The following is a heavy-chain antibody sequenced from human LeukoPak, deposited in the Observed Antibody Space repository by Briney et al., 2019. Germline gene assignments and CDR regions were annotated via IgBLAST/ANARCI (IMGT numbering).Heavy chain of an antibody. V-gene: IGHV3-74*01. J-gene: IGHJ5*02. CDR2: IKSDGSST. D-gene: IGHD6-25*01. Sequence: GGSLRLSCAASGFIFSGYWMHWVRQAPGKGLVWVSRIKSDGSSTSYADSVKGRFTISRDNAKNTLYLQMNSLRVEDTAVYYGARDGGYGGKWFGPWGRGTLVTVSS. CDR3: ARDGGYGGKWFGP. CDR1: GFIFSGYW.